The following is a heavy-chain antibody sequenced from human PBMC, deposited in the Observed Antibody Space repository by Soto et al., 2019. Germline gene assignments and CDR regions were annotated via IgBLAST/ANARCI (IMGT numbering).Heavy chain of an antibody. CDR3: ARLQSSSSIFYFHH. V-gene: IGHV4-59*08. Sequence: SETLSLTCSVSGGSISSYYWSWIRQPPGKGLEWIAYIYYSGSTNYNPSLKSRLTISVDTSKNQFSLKLNSVTAADTAVYYCARLQSSSSIFYFHHWGQGTLVTVSS. CDR1: GGSISSYY. D-gene: IGHD6-6*01. J-gene: IGHJ1*01. CDR2: IYYSGST.